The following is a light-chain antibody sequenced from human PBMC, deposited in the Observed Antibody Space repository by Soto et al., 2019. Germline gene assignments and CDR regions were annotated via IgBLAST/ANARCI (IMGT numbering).Light chain of an antibody. V-gene: IGLV2-14*01. CDR3: SSYTRSSTYV. CDR2: DVS. Sequence: QSVLTQPASVSGSPGQSTTISCTGTSSDIGGYNYVSWYQQHPGEAPKLMIYDVSYRPSGVSNRFSGSKSGNTASLTISGLQAEDEADYYCSSYTRSSTYVFGTGTKLTVL. CDR1: SSDIGGYNY. J-gene: IGLJ1*01.